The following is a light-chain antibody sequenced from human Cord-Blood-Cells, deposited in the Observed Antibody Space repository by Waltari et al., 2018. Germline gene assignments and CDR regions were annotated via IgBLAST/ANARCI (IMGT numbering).Light chain of an antibody. CDR3: CSYAGSSTSYVV. CDR2: RGS. J-gene: IGLJ2*01. CDR1: SSDVGSYNL. Sequence: QSALTQPASVSGSPGQSITISCTGTSSDVGSYNLVSWYQQHPGKAPKLMIYRGSKRASGFSNRFSGSKSGNTASLTISGLQAEDEADYYCCSYAGSSTSYVVFGGGTKLTVL. V-gene: IGLV2-23*01.